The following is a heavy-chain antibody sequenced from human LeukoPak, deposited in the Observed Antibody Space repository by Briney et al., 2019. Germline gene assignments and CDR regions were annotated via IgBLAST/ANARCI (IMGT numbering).Heavy chain of an antibody. CDR1: GFTFTGYY. CDR3: ARDLGTTVTTYWFDP. J-gene: IGHJ5*02. D-gene: IGHD4-17*01. CDR2: INPNSGGT. Sequence: ASVKVSCKASGFTFTGYYMHWVRQAPGQGVEWVGWINPNSGGTNYAQKFQGRVTMTRDTSISTAYMELSRLRSDDTAVYYCARDLGTTVTTYWFDPWGQGTLVTVSS. V-gene: IGHV1-2*02.